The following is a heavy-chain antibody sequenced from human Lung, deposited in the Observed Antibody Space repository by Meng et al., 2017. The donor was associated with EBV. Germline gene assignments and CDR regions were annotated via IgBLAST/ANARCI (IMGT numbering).Heavy chain of an antibody. J-gene: IGHJ5*02. CDR1: GYTFTSYG. V-gene: IGHV1-18*01. D-gene: IGHD6-13*01. CDR2: ISAYNGNT. Sequence: QVQLVQSGAEVKKPGASVKVPCKDSGYTFTSYGISWVRQAPGQGLEWMGWISAYNGNTNYAQKLQGRVTMTTDTSTSTAYMELRSLRSDDTAVYYCAASSSSWYQNWFDPWGQGTLVTVSS. CDR3: AASSSSWYQNWFDP.